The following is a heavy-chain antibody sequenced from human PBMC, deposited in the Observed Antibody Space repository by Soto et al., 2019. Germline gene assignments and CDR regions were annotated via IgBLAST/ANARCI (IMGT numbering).Heavy chain of an antibody. Sequence: ASVKVSCKVSGYTLTELSMNWVRQAPGQGLEWLGIINPSGGYTTYAQRFLGRVTITRDTSASTAYMELSSLRSEDTAVYYCAKSATVPAAIAYWGQGTLVTVSS. J-gene: IGHJ4*02. V-gene: IGHV1-46*01. CDR2: INPSGGYT. CDR3: AKSATVPAAIAY. D-gene: IGHD2-2*02. CDR1: GYTLTELS.